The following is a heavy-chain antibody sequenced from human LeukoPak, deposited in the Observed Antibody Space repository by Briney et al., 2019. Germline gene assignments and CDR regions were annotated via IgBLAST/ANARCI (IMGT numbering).Heavy chain of an antibody. J-gene: IGHJ4*02. CDR2: VYHSGST. CDR1: GYSISSGYY. CDR3: ARLEARKMIVVVNRPYYFDY. V-gene: IGHV4-38-2*02. D-gene: IGHD3-22*01. Sequence: SATLSFTCTVSGYSISSGYYWGWVRQPPGKGLGWMGSVYHSGSTYYSPSLKSQATISLETSKIQFSPKLRSVTGADTAVYYCARLEARKMIVVVNRPYYFDYWGQGTLVTVSS.